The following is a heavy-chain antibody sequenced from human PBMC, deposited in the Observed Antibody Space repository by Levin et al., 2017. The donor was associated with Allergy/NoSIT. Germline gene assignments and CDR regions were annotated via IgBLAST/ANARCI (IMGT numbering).Heavy chain of an antibody. V-gene: IGHV4-34*01. CDR1: GGSFSGYY. Sequence: SQTLSLTCAVYGGSFSGYYWSWIRQPPGKGLEWIGEINHSGSTNYNPSLKSRVTISVDTSKNQFSLKLSSVTAADTAVYYCARVTSRGYYGYRWFDPWGQGTLVTVSS. CDR3: ARVTSRGYYGYRWFDP. D-gene: IGHD3-22*01. CDR2: INHSGST. J-gene: IGHJ5*02.